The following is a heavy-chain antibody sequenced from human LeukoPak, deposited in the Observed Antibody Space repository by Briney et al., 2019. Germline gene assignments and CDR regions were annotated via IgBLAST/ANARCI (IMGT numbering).Heavy chain of an antibody. V-gene: IGHV4-34*01. D-gene: IGHD1-26*01. CDR3: ARHSYYYYYMDV. CDR1: GGSFSGYY. J-gene: IGHJ6*03. Sequence: SETLSLTCAVYGGSFSGYYWSWIRQPPGKGLEWIGEIYHTGSTNYNPSLKSRVTISVDTSRNQFSLKLSSVTAADTAVYYCARHSYYYYYMDVWGKGTTVTISS. CDR2: IYHTGST.